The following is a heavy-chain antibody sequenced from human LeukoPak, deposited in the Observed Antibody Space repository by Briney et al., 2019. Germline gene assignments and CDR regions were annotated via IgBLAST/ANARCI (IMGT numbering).Heavy chain of an antibody. J-gene: IGHJ4*02. D-gene: IGHD1-7*01. V-gene: IGHV3-7*01. Sequence: PGGSLRLSCAVSGFRFSSQWMIWVRQAPGTGLEWVATINSDGSAKYHVDSVKGRFTISRDNAKNLVYLQMSILRAEDTAVYYCADLGTSDCGQGTLVTVSS. CDR3: ADLGTSD. CDR1: GFRFSSQW. CDR2: INSDGSAK.